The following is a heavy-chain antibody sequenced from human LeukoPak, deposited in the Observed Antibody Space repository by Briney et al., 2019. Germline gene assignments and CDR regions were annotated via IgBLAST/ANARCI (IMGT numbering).Heavy chain of an antibody. CDR3: AKGLEQQLVPDFDY. D-gene: IGHD6-13*01. V-gene: IGHV3-9*03. CDR2: ISWNSGGI. J-gene: IGHJ4*02. CDR1: GFTFTNYG. Sequence: GGSLRLSCAASGFTFTNYGIHWVRQAPGKGLEWVSGISWNSGGIGYADSVKGRFTISRDNAKNSLYLQMNSLRAEDMALYYCAKGLEQQLVPDFDYWGQGTLVTVSS.